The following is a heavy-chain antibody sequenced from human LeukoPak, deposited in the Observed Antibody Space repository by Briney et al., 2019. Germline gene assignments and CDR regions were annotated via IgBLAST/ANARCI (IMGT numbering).Heavy chain of an antibody. CDR2: ISGRGGST. V-gene: IGHV3-23*01. J-gene: IGHJ4*02. Sequence: QSGGSLRLSCAASGFTFSSYAMSWVRQAPGKGLEWVSAISGRGGSTYYADSVKGRFTISRDNSKNTLYLQMNSLRAEDTAVYYCAKDLGPITIFGVVEVRPYYFDYWGQGTLVTVSS. D-gene: IGHD3-3*01. CDR1: GFTFSSYA. CDR3: AKDLGPITIFGVVEVRPYYFDY.